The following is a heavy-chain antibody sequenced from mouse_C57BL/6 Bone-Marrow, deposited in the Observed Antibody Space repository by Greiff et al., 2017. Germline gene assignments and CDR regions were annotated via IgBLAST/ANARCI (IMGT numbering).Heavy chain of an antibody. V-gene: IGHV5-4*01. Sequence: EVQRVESGGGLVKPGGSLKLSCAASGFTFSSYAMSWVRQTPEKRLEWVATISDGGSYTYYPDNVKGRFTISRDNAKNNLYLQMSHLKSEDTAMYYCARDPGGYYPYYAMDYWGQGTSVTVSS. J-gene: IGHJ4*01. CDR1: GFTFSSYA. CDR2: ISDGGSYT. D-gene: IGHD2-3*01. CDR3: ARDPGGYYPYYAMDY.